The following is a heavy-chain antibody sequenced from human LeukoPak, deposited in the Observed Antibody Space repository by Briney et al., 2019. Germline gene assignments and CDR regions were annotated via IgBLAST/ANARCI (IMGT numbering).Heavy chain of an antibody. V-gene: IGHV4-34*01. D-gene: IGHD3-9*01. J-gene: IGHJ3*02. CDR1: GGSFSGYY. CDR2: INHSGST. Sequence: SETLSLTCAVYGGSFSGYYWSWIRQPPGKGLEWIGEINHSGSTNYNPSLKSRVTISVDTSKNQFSLKLSSVTAADTAVYYCARSWLRRRYFDRSWAFDIWGQGTMVTVSS. CDR3: ARSWLRRRYFDRSWAFDI.